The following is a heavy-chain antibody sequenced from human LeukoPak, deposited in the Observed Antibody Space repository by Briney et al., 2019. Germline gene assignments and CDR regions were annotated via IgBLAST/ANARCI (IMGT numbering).Heavy chain of an antibody. V-gene: IGHV1-2*04. CDR2: INPNSGGT. J-gene: IGHJ4*02. CDR3: ARVKGYYDSSGYYSYYFDY. D-gene: IGHD3-22*01. CDR1: GYTFTGYY. Sequence: GASVKVSCKASGYTFTGYYMHWVRQAPGQGLEWMGWINPNSGGTNYAQKFQGWVTMTRDTSISTAYMELSSLRSEDTAVYYCARVKGYYDSSGYYSYYFDYWGQGTLVTVSS.